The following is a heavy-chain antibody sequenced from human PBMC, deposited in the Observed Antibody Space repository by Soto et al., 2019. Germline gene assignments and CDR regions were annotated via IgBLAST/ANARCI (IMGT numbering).Heavy chain of an antibody. CDR2: IYHSGST. CDR1: CGSISSGGYS. CDR3: AKVPGP. V-gene: IGHV4-30-2*01. D-gene: IGHD7-27*01. J-gene: IGHJ4*02. Sequence: SETLCLTCAVSCGSISSGGYSWSWSRQQPGKGLEWIGYIYHSGSTYYNPSLKSRVTISVDRSKNQFSLKLSSFTAADTAVYYCAKVPGPWGQGTLVTVSS.